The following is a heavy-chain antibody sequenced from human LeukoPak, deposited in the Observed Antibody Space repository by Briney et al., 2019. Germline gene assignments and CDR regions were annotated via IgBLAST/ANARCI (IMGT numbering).Heavy chain of an antibody. CDR1: GYSFTSYW. D-gene: IGHD4-17*01. Sequence: LGESLKISCKGSGYSFTSYWIGWVRQMPRKGLECMGIIYPGDSDTRYSPSFQGQVTIPADKSISTAYLQWSSLKASDTAMYYCARQNGDYFDYWGQGTLVTVSS. V-gene: IGHV5-51*01. CDR3: ARQNGDYFDY. J-gene: IGHJ4*02. CDR2: IYPGDSDT.